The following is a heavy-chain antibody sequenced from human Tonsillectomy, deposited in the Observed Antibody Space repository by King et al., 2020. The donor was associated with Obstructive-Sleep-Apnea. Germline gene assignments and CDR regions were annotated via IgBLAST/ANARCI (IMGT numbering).Heavy chain of an antibody. CDR3: AKGGRRVLMPTVTSGGGD. CDR2: ISWNSGSI. J-gene: IGHJ4*02. D-gene: IGHD4-17*01. CDR1: GFTFADYA. V-gene: IGHV3-9*01. Sequence: VQLVESGGGLVQPGRSLRLSCAASGFTFADYAMHWVRQAPGKGLEWVSGISWNSGSIGYADSVKGRFTISRDNAKNSLFLQMNSLGAEDTALYYCAKGGRRVLMPTVTSGGGDWGQGTLVTVSS.